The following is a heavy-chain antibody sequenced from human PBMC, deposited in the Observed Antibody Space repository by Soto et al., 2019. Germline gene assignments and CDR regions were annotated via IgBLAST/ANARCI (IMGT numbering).Heavy chain of an antibody. V-gene: IGHV3-48*02. CDR3: ARLYYDYV. CDR1: VFTFGTYS. CDR2: ISYDSDTI. J-gene: IGHJ6*02. Sequence: PGWSLRLACAGSVFTFGTYSMNWVRQAAGKGLEWIAYISYDSDTIQYADSVKGRFTISRDNAKNSLYLQMNSLRDEDTAVYYCARLYYDYVWGQGTTVTVSS. D-gene: IGHD3-3*01.